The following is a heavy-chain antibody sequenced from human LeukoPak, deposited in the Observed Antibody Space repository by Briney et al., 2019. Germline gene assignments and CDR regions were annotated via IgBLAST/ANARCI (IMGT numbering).Heavy chain of an antibody. D-gene: IGHD2-2*01. J-gene: IGHJ4*02. V-gene: IGHV3-49*03. Sequence: GGSLRLSCTASGFTFGDYAMSWFRQAPGKGLEWVGFIRSKAYGGTTEYAASVKGRFTISRDDSKSIAYLQMNSLKTEDTAVYYCTTDYGYALGISSSCWGQGTLVTVSS. CDR1: GFTFGDYA. CDR2: IRSKAYGGTT. CDR3: TTDYGYALGISSSC.